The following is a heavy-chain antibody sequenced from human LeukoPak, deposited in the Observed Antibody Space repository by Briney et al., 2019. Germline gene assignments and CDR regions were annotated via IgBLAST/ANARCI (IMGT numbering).Heavy chain of an antibody. CDR1: GGTFSSYA. D-gene: IGHD2-21*01. J-gene: IGHJ1*01. V-gene: IGHV1-69*05. CDR3: ARNRCSGGDCYSGYSQH. Sequence: ASVKVSCKASGGTFSSYAISWVRQAPGQGLEWMGGIIPIFATANYAQKFQGRVTITTDESTSTAYMELSSLRSEDTAVDYCARNRCSGGDCYSGYSQHGGKGTRVTVSS. CDR2: IIPIFATA.